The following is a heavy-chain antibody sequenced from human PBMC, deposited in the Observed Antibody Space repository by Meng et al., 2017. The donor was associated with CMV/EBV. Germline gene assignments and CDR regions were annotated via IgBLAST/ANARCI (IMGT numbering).Heavy chain of an antibody. CDR1: GYTFTSYG. D-gene: IGHD2-21*01. CDR3: ARAAYCGGDCYPNFDY. Sequence: GYTFTSYGIGWVRQAPGQGLEWMGWISAYNGNTNYAQKLQGRVTMTTDTSTSTAYMELRSLRSDDTAVYYCARAAYCGGDCYPNFDYWGQGTLVTVSS. V-gene: IGHV1-18*01. CDR2: ISAYNGNT. J-gene: IGHJ4*02.